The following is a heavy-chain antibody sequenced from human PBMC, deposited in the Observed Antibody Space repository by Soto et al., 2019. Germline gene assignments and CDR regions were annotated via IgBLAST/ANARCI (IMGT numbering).Heavy chain of an antibody. CDR1: GFTFSSYA. D-gene: IGHD3-9*01. CDR2: ISATGDTI. V-gene: IGHV3-23*01. CDR3: AKDAYYDLSTGTGYFYYGLDV. J-gene: IGHJ6*01. Sequence: GGSLRLSCAASGFTFSSYAMTWLRQSPGKGLEWVSVISATGDTIYYADSVEGRFTISRDNSNSTLFLQMDRLTADDTAVYFCAKDAYYDLSTGTGYFYYGLDVW.